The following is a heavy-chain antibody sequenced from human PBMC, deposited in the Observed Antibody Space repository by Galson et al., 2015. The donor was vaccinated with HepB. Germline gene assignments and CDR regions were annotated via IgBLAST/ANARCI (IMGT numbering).Heavy chain of an antibody. CDR3: AKILDTVTTFYYGMDV. CDR1: GFTFSSYA. V-gene: IGHV3-23*01. D-gene: IGHD4-11*01. Sequence: SLRLSCAASGFTFSSYAMIWIRQAPGKGLEWVSAIGGSDGNTYYRDSVKGRFTISRDNSRNMLYMQMNSLRAEDTAVYYCAKILDTVTTFYYGMDVWGQGTTVTVSS. CDR2: IGGSDGNT. J-gene: IGHJ6*02.